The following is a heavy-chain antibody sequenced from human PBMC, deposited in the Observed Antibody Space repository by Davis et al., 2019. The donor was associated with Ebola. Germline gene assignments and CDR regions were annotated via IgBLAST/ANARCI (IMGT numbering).Heavy chain of an antibody. CDR2: ISAYNGNT. V-gene: IGHV1-18*04. Sequence: AASVKVSCKASGYTFTSYGISWVRQAPGQGLEWMGWISAYNGNTNYAQKLQGRVTMTTDTSTSTAYMELRSLRSDDTAVYYCARGPEGYCSSTSCSYSRGYGMDVWGQGTTVTVSS. D-gene: IGHD2-2*01. J-gene: IGHJ6*02. CDR1: GYTFTSYG. CDR3: ARGPEGYCSSTSCSYSRGYGMDV.